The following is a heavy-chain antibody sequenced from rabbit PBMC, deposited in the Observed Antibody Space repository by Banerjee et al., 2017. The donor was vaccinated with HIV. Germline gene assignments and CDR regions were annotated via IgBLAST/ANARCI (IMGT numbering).Heavy chain of an antibody. J-gene: IGHJ4*01. CDR1: GFSFSDSYW. D-gene: IGHD6-1*01. CDR3: ARDVDSYVPFNL. V-gene: IGHV1S45*01. Sequence: QEQLEESGGDLVKPEGSLTLTCTASGFSFSDSYWTCWVRQAPGKGLEWIGCIYSSSDSNYYASWAKGRFTISKTSSTTVTLQMTSLTAADTATYFCARDVDSYVPFNLWGPGTLVTVS. CDR2: IYSSSDSN.